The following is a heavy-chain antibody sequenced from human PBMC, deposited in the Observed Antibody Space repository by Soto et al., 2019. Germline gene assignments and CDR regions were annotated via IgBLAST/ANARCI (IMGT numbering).Heavy chain of an antibody. Sequence: QVQLVESGGGVVQPGRSLRLSCAVSGFTFTNHAIHWVRQAPGKGLEWVAQIWADGRTIYSADPVKGRFTFSRDNSKNTLYLQMNCLRDDDTAVYYCARDGQRWAPFSMGVWGQGTTVTVS. CDR2: IWADGRTI. V-gene: IGHV3-33*01. CDR3: ARDGQRWAPFSMGV. J-gene: IGHJ6*02. D-gene: IGHD6-25*01. CDR1: GFTFTNHA.